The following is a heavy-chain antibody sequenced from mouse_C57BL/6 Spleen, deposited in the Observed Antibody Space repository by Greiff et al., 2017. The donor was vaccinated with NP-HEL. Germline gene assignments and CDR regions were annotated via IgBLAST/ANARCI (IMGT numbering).Heavy chain of an antibody. CDR1: GFTFSDYG. Sequence: VQLKESGGGLVKPGGSLKLSCAASGFTFSDYGMHWVRQAPEKGLEWVAYISSGSSTIYYADTVKGRFTISRDNAKNTLFLQMTSLRSEDTAMYYCARGGIYDGYYGWYFDVWGTGTTVTVSS. J-gene: IGHJ1*03. CDR3: ARGGIYDGYYGWYFDV. CDR2: ISSGSSTI. D-gene: IGHD2-3*01. V-gene: IGHV5-17*01.